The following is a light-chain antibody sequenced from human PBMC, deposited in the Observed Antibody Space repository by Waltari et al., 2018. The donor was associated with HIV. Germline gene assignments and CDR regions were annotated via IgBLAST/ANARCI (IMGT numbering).Light chain of an antibody. CDR1: REIDTH. J-gene: IGKJ1*01. CDR2: GAS. Sequence: ATRMTQSPPSVSAATGDTVTITCRASREIDTHLAGSQHKPGSAPHLLIYGASTLQKGVPPRFSGSGSGTFFSLTVTCLQSEDFATYFCQQYHDSPRTFGLGTTV. V-gene: IGKV1-8*01. CDR3: QQYHDSPRT.